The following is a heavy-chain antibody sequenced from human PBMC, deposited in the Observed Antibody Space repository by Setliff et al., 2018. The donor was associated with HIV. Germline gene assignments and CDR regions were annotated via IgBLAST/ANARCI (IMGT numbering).Heavy chain of an antibody. J-gene: IGHJ4*02. V-gene: IGHV4-61*02. CDR3: ATLGPDDYSNHVDY. D-gene: IGHD4-4*01. Sequence: SETLSLTCTVSGGSISCGSYYWSWIRQPAGKGLEWIGRIYTSGSTNYNPSLKSRVTISLDTSKNQFSLKLSSVTAADTAVYYCATLGPDDYSNHVDYWGQGTLVTVSS. CDR2: IYTSGST. CDR1: GGSISCGSYY.